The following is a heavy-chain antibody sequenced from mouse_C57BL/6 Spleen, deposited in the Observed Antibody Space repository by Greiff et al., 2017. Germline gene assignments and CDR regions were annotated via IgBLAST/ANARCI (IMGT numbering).Heavy chain of an antibody. V-gene: IGHV1-54*01. CDR2: INPGSGGT. Sequence: QVQLQQSGAELVRPGTSVKVSCKASGYAFTNYLIEWVKQRPGQGLEWIGVINPGSGGTNYNEKFKGKATLTADKSSSTAYMQLSSLTSEDSAVYFCARSVVTTRSFGYWGKGTTLTVSS. CDR3: ARSVVTTRSFGY. J-gene: IGHJ2*01. D-gene: IGHD2-2*01. CDR1: GYAFTNYL.